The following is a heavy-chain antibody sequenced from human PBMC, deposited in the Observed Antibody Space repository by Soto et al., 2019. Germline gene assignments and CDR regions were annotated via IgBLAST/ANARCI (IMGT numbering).Heavy chain of an antibody. CDR1: GFTLSRHS. Sequence: PGGSLRLSCVASGFTLSRHSMNCVRQAPGKGLEWVSCISGGSKSIYYAASVKGRFTISRDNAKKSLYLEMNSLRDEDTAVYSCVRDSRRGYGMDVWGPGTTVTVSS. CDR3: VRDSRRGYGMDV. J-gene: IGHJ6*02. CDR2: ISGGSKSI. D-gene: IGHD3-10*01. V-gene: IGHV3-48*02.